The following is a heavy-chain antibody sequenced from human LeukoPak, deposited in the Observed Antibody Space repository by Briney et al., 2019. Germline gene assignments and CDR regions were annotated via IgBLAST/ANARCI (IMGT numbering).Heavy chain of an antibody. CDR2: ISYDGSNK. Sequence: GRSLRLSCAASGFTFSSYAMHWVRQAPGKGLEWVAVISYDGSNKYYADSVKGRFTISRDNSKNTLYLQMNSLRAEDTAVYYCARDGVYYDFWSGHRNYYHYYMDVWGKGTTVTVSS. J-gene: IGHJ6*03. CDR3: ARDGVYYDFWSGHRNYYHYYMDV. D-gene: IGHD3-3*01. V-gene: IGHV3-30-3*01. CDR1: GFTFSSYA.